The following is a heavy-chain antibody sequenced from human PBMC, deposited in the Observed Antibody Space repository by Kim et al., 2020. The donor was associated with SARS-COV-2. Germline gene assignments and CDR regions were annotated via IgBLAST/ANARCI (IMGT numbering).Heavy chain of an antibody. Sequence: TTYNPSLKSRFTISVDTSKNQFSLKLSCVTAADTAVYYCARGVGRVAGAYWGQGTLVTVSS. CDR3: ARGVGRVAGAY. J-gene: IGHJ4*02. V-gene: IGHV4-34*01. D-gene: IGHD3-10*01. CDR2: T.